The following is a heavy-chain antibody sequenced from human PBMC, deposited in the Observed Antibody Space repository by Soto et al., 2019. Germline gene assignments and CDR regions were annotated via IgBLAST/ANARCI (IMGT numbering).Heavy chain of an antibody. CDR2: ISGSGGST. CDR3: AKDSEEQLHDYYYYYGLDV. CDR1: GVTFSSYA. V-gene: IGHV3-23*01. D-gene: IGHD1-26*01. Sequence: PGGSLRLSCAASGVTFSSYAMSLVRQAPGKGLEWVSAISGSGGSTYYADSVKGRFTISRDNSKNTLYLQMNSLRAEDTAVYYCAKDSEEQLHDYYYYYGLDVWGKGTTVTVSS. J-gene: IGHJ6*04.